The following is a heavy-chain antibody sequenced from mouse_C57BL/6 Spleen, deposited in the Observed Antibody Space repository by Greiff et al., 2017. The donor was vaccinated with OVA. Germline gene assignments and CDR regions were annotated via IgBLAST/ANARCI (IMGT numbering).Heavy chain of an antibody. CDR3: ARGYGSPYWYFDV. CDR1: GFTFSDYY. Sequence: EVHLVESEGGLVKPGSSMKLSCTASGFTFSDYYMAWVRQVPEKGLEWVANINYDGSSTYYLDTLKSRFIISRDNAKNILYMQMSSLKSEDTATYYCARGYGSPYWYFDVWGTGTSVTVSS. D-gene: IGHD1-1*01. CDR2: INYDGSST. V-gene: IGHV5-16*01. J-gene: IGHJ1*03.